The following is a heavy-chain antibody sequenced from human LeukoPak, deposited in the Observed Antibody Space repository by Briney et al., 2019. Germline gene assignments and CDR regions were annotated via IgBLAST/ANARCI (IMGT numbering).Heavy chain of an antibody. CDR1: GYTFTSYY. CDR2: INPSGGST. CDR3: AREIVLGFHWFKPYGSGRLDY. Sequence: ASVKVSCKASGYTFTSYYMHWVRQAPGQGLEWMGIINPSGGSTSYAQKFQGRVTMTRDMSTSTVYMELSSLRSEDTAVYYCAREIVLGFHWFKPYGSGRLDYWGQGTLVTVSS. V-gene: IGHV1-46*01. J-gene: IGHJ4*02. D-gene: IGHD3-10*01.